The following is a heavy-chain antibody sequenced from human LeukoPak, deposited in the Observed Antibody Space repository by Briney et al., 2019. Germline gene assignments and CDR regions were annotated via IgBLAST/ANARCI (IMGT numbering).Heavy chain of an antibody. Sequence: SETLSLTCTVSGGSISSYYWSWIRQPPGKGLEWIGYIYYSGSTNYNPSLKSRVTMSVDTSKNQFSLKLSSVTAADTAVYYCARQNIVVVPAAPYYYYYGMDVWGQGTTVTVSS. J-gene: IGHJ6*02. CDR1: GGSISSYY. V-gene: IGHV4-59*08. CDR2: IYYSGST. CDR3: ARQNIVVVPAAPYYYYYGMDV. D-gene: IGHD2-2*01.